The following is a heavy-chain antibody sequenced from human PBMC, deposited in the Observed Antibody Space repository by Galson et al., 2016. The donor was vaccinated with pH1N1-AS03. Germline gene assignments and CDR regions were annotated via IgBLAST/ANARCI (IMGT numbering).Heavy chain of an antibody. D-gene: IGHD3-10*02. CDR3: ATDHYVTSDFRGAWDY. CDR1: GYTFTNNG. V-gene: IGHV1-69*06. CDR2: ISPIFGST. J-gene: IGHJ4*02. Sequence: SVKVSCKASGYTFTNNGISWVRQAPGQGLEWVGGISPIFGSTNHAQKFRDRVSITADIFTNSVYMELSGLRSEDTAVYFCATDHYVTSDFRGAWDYWGQGTPVTVSS.